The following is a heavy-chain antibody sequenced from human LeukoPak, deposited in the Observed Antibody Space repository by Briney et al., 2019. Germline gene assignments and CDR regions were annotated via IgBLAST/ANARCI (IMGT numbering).Heavy chain of an antibody. D-gene: IGHD1-26*01. V-gene: IGHV4-31*03. Sequence: TPSETLSLTCTVSGGSISSGGYHWSWIRQHPGKGLEWIGYIYYSGSTHYNPSLKSRVTISVDTSKNQFSLKLSSVTAADTAVYYCAHGVGATSGDYWGQGTLVTVSS. CDR1: GGSISSGGYH. CDR3: AHGVGATSGDY. CDR2: IYYSGST. J-gene: IGHJ4*02.